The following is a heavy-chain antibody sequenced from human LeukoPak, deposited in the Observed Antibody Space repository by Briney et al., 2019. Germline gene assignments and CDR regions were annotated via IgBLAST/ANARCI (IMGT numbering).Heavy chain of an antibody. Sequence: SSETLSLTCTVSGGSISSYYWSWIRQPPGKGLEWIGYIYYSGSTNYNPSLKSRVTISVDTSKNQFSLKLSSVTAADTAVYYCARDSGTYWGQGTLVTVSS. CDR3: ARDSGTY. CDR1: GGSISSYY. D-gene: IGHD1-1*01. V-gene: IGHV4-59*01. J-gene: IGHJ4*02. CDR2: IYYSGST.